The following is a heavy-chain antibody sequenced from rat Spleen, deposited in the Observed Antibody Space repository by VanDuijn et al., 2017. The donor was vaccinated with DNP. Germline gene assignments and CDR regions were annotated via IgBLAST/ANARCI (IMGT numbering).Heavy chain of an antibody. CDR3: TRGEHTMGITTTFDY. J-gene: IGHJ2*01. V-gene: IGHV5-58*01. Sequence: EVQLVESGGGLVQPGRSLKLSCAASGFTFSSYWMYWIRQAPGKGLEWLSSINTDGDNTFYPDSVKGRFTISRDNAENTVYLQMNSMRSEDTATYNCTRGEHTMGITTTFDYWGKGVMVTVSS. D-gene: IGHD1-9*01. CDR1: GFTFSSYW. CDR2: INTDGDNT.